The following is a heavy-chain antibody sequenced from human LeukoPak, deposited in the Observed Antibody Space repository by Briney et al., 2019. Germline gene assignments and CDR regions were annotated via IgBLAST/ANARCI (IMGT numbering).Heavy chain of an antibody. D-gene: IGHD3-3*01. V-gene: IGHV3-33*06. J-gene: IGHJ4*02. CDR3: AKDMIPFTIFGKTDY. Sequence: GGSLRLSCAASGFTFSTYAMTWVRQAPGKGLEWVAVIWYDGSNKYYADSVKGRFTISRDNSKNTLYLQMNSLRAEDTAVYYCAKDMIPFTIFGKTDYWGQGTLVTVSS. CDR2: IWYDGSNK. CDR1: GFTFSTYA.